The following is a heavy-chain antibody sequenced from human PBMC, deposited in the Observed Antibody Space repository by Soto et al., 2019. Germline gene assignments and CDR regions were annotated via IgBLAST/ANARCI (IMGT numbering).Heavy chain of an antibody. V-gene: IGHV4-34*01. CDR2: IKHSGST. CDR1: DGSFTGFH. CDR3: ARGVPFGHYSMDV. D-gene: IGHD3-3*01. J-gene: IGHJ6*02. Sequence: LSLTCAVYDGSFTGFHWTWIRRPPGKGLEWIGEIKHSGSTNYNPSLTRRVTISVDTSKNQFSLKLNSVTAADTAVYYCARGVPFGHYSMDVWGQGTTVTVSS.